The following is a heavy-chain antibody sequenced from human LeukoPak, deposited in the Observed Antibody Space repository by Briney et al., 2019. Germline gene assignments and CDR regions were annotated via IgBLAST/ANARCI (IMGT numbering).Heavy chain of an antibody. CDR3: AKVGIAARMYDEWFDP. CDR1: GFTFSSYA. D-gene: IGHD6-6*01. J-gene: IGHJ5*02. Sequence: GGSLRLSCAASGFTFSSYAMSWVRQAPGKGLEWVSAISGSGGGTYYADSVKGRFTISRDNSKNTLYLQMNSLRAEDTAVYYCAKVGIAARMYDEWFDPWGQGTLVTVSS. V-gene: IGHV3-23*01. CDR2: ISGSGGGT.